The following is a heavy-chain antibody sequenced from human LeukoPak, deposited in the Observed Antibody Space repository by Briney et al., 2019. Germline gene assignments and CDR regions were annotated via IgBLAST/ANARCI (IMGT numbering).Heavy chain of an antibody. CDR3: ARVSGWYWRGFDY. J-gene: IGHJ4*02. CDR2: ISTSSSSI. D-gene: IGHD6-19*01. Sequence: GGSLRLSCAASGFTFSTYNMNWVRQAPGKGLEWISYISTSSSSIYYADSVKGRFTISRDNAKNSLYLQMNSLRAEDTAVYYCARVSGWYWRGFDYWGQGTLVTVSP. V-gene: IGHV3-48*01. CDR1: GFTFSTYN.